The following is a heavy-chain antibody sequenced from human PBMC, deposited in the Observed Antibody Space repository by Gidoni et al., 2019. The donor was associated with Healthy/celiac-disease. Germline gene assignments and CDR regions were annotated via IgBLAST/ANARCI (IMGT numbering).Heavy chain of an antibody. V-gene: IGHV3-21*01. Sequence: EVQLVESGGGLVKPGGSLRLSCAASGFTFSSYSMNWVRQAPGKGLEWVSSISSSSSYIYYADSVKGRFTISRDNAKNSLYLQMNSLRAEDTAVYYCAREPGIAVAGFDPWGQGTLVTVSS. D-gene: IGHD6-19*01. CDR1: GFTFSSYS. CDR3: AREPGIAVAGFDP. J-gene: IGHJ5*02. CDR2: ISSSSSYI.